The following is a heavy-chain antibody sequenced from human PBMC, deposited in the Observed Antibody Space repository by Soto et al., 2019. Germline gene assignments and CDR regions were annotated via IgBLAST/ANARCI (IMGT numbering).Heavy chain of an antibody. D-gene: IGHD3-10*01. CDR2: IGNSGGST. Sequence: GGSLRLSCAASGFTFNTYAMSWVRQAPGKGLEWVSVIGNSGGSTYYADSVKGRFTISRDNSKNTLFLQMNSLRAEDTAVYYCAKATSGSYYNPVDFWGQGTLVTVSS. CDR1: GFTFNTYA. V-gene: IGHV3-23*01. J-gene: IGHJ4*02. CDR3: AKATSGSYYNPVDF.